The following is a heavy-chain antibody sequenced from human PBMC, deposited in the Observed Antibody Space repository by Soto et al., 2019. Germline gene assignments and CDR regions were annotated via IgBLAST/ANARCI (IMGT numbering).Heavy chain of an antibody. D-gene: IGHD3-3*01. CDR1: GFPFDDYA. CDR2: ISWDGGST. Sequence: PGGSLRLSWAASGFPFDDYAVHSVRQAPGKGLEWVSLISWDGGSTYYADSVKGRFTISRDNSKNSLYLQMNSLRTEDTALYYCAKDSDSDDYFDYWGQGTLVTVSS. J-gene: IGHJ4*02. CDR3: AKDSDSDDYFDY. V-gene: IGHV3-43*01.